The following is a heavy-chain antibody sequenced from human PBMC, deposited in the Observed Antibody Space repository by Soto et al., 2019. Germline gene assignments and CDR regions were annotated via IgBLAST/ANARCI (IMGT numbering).Heavy chain of an antibody. V-gene: IGHV4-59*08. Sequence: SETLSLTCTVSGGSISSYYWSWIRQPPGKGLEWIGYIYYSGSTNYNPSLKSRVTISVDTSKNQFSLKLSSVTAADTAVYYCARKLGDYEWWFAPGGQGTLVTVSS. D-gene: IGHD4-17*01. CDR1: GGSISSYY. CDR3: ARKLGDYEWWFAP. CDR2: IYYSGST. J-gene: IGHJ5*02.